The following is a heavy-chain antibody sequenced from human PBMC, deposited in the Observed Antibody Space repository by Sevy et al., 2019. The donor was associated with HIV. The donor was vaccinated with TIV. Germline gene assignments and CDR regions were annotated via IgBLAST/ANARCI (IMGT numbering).Heavy chain of an antibody. Sequence: GGCLRLSCAASGFTFSSYAMSWVRQAPGKGLEWVSTISDGSDSTYYTDTVKGRFTISRDNSKNMLYLQMNTLRAEDTAVYYCAKDFRTHFNRLVPAAILDYWGLGTLVTVSS. J-gene: IGHJ4*02. V-gene: IGHV3-23*01. CDR3: AKDFRTHFNRLVPAAILDY. CDR2: ISDGSDST. D-gene: IGHD2-2*02. CDR1: GFTFSSYA.